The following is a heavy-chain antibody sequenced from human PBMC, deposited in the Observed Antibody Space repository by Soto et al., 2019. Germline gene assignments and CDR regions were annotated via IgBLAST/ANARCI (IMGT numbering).Heavy chain of an antibody. Sequence: PGGSLRLSCAASGFTFSRYAVHWVRQAPGKGLEWVTVISNDGNNGYYADSVKGRFTVSRDNSNNILNLQMNSLGPEDAAVYYCAREIAPSGGTYYGMDVWGQGTTVTVSS. CDR1: GFTFSRYA. J-gene: IGHJ6*02. V-gene: IGHV3-30-3*01. D-gene: IGHD6-13*01. CDR2: ISNDGNNG. CDR3: AREIAPSGGTYYGMDV.